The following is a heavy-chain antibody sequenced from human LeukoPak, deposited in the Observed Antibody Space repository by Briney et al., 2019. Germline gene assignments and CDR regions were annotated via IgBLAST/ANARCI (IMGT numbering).Heavy chain of an antibody. D-gene: IGHD2-2*01. Sequence: PGRSLRLSCAASGFTFSTYGRNWVRQAPGKGLDWVAAISYDGSNEFYADSVKGRFTISRDNSKNTLYLQMNSLRAEDTTVYYCAKGQALYAPLRNYGMDVWGQGTTVTVSS. V-gene: IGHV3-30*18. CDR1: GFTFSTYG. CDR2: ISYDGSNE. J-gene: IGHJ6*02. CDR3: AKGQALYAPLRNYGMDV.